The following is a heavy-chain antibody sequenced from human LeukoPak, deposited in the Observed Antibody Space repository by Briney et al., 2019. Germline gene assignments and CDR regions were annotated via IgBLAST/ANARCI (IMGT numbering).Heavy chain of an antibody. CDR2: ISAYNGNT. Sequence: ASVKVSYKASGYTFTSYGISWVRQAPGQGLEWMGWISAYNGNTNYAQKLQGRVTMTTDTSTSTAYMELRSLRSDDTAVYYCARGSKVVITQLFDYWGQGTLVTVSS. D-gene: IGHD3-22*01. V-gene: IGHV1-18*01. J-gene: IGHJ4*02. CDR1: GYTFTSYG. CDR3: ARGSKVVITQLFDY.